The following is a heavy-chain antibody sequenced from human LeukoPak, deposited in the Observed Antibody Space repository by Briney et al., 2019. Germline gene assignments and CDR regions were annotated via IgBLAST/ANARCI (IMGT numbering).Heavy chain of an antibody. CDR2: INPSGGST. Sequence: ASVKVSCKASGYTFISYYMHWVRQTPGQGLEWMGIINPSGGSTSYAQKFQGRLTMTRDMSTSTVYMELSSLRSEDTAVYYCARDQYSSGYYGQSPIDYWGQGTLVTVSS. J-gene: IGHJ4*02. D-gene: IGHD3-22*01. V-gene: IGHV1-46*01. CDR3: ARDQYSSGYYGQSPIDY. CDR1: GYTFISYY.